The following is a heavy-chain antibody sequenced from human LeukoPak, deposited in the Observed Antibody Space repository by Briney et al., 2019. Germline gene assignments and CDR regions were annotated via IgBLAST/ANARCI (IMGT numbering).Heavy chain of an antibody. V-gene: IGHV3-21*01. J-gene: IGHJ6*03. CDR2: ISSSSSYI. CDR1: GFTFSSYT. Sequence: PGGPLRLSCAASGFTFSSYTMNWVRQAPGKGLEWVPSISSSSSYIYYADSVKGRFTISRDNAKNSLYLQMNSLRAEDTAVYYCARGIAVAGHYYYMDVWGKGTTVTVSS. CDR3: ARGIAVAGHYYYMDV. D-gene: IGHD6-19*01.